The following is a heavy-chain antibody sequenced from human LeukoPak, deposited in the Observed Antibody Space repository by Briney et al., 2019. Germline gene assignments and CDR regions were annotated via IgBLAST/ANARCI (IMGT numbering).Heavy chain of an antibody. CDR3: ARLRGGQWPNRFDP. V-gene: IGHV1-2*06. Sequence: GASVKVSCKASGYTFTGYYMHWVRQAPGQGLEWMGRINPNSGGTNYAQKFQGRVTMTRDTSINTAYMELSRLRSDDTAVYYCARLRGGQWPNRFDPWGQGTLVTVSS. CDR1: GYTFTGYY. J-gene: IGHJ5*02. D-gene: IGHD6-19*01. CDR2: INPNSGGT.